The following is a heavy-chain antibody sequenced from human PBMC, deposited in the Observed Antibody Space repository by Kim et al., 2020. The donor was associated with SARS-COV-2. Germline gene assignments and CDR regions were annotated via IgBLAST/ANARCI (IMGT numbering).Heavy chain of an antibody. Sequence: NPSLKSRVTISVDTSKNQFSLKLSSVTAADTAVYYCARGQWELLKYYFDYWGQGTLVTVSS. D-gene: IGHD1-26*01. CDR3: ARGQWELLKYYFDY. J-gene: IGHJ4*02. V-gene: IGHV4-59*09.